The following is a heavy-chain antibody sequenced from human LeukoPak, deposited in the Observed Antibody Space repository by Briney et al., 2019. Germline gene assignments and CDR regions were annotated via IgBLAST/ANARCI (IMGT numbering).Heavy chain of an antibody. CDR2: IYSGGSA. J-gene: IGHJ4*02. Sequence: SETLSLTFTVSGGSISGYYWSWIRQPPGMGLEWIGNIYSGGSANYNPSLKSRVTISVDTSKNHFSLKMTSMTAADTAVYYCARLAGGSGLDYWGQGTLVTVSS. CDR3: ARLAGGSGLDY. D-gene: IGHD6-19*01. V-gene: IGHV4-59*01. CDR1: GGSISGYY.